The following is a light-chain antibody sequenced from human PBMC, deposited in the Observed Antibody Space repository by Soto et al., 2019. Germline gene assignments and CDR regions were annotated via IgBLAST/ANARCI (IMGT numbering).Light chain of an antibody. V-gene: IGLV2-14*01. Sequence: QSALTQPASVSGSPGQSITISCTGTSRDVGGYNYVSWYQQHPGKAPKLMIYEVSNRPSGVSNRFSGSNSGNTASLTISGLHADDEADYYCSSYTSSSTPCVFRTGTKGTVL. CDR3: SSYTSSSTPCV. J-gene: IGLJ1*01. CDR1: SRDVGGYNY. CDR2: EVS.